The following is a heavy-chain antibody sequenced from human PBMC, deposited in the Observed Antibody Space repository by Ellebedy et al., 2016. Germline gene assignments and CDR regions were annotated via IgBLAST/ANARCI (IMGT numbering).Heavy chain of an antibody. CDR1: GFTFSSYG. CDR2: ISYDGSNK. CDR3: AKAVVRWGLIDY. D-gene: IGHD3-22*01. V-gene: IGHV3-30*18. Sequence: GESLKISXAASGFTFSSYGMHWVRQAPGKGLEWVAVISYDGSNKYYADSVKGRFTISRDNSKNTLYLQMNSLRAEDTAVYYCAKAVVRWGLIDYWGQGTLVTVSS. J-gene: IGHJ4*02.